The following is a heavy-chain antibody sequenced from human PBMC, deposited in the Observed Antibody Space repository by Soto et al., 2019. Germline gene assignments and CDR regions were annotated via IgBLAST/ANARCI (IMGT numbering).Heavy chain of an antibody. Sequence: QVQLVQSGAEVKKPGASVKVSCKASGYTFTSYGISWVRQAPVQGLEWMGWISAYNGNTNYAQKLQGRVTMTTDTSKSPAYMELRSMRSDDTAVYYCARDQSYGGAFDYWGQGTLVTVSS. CDR2: ISAYNGNT. CDR1: GYTFTSYG. D-gene: IGHD2-21*01. V-gene: IGHV1-18*01. J-gene: IGHJ4*02. CDR3: ARDQSYGGAFDY.